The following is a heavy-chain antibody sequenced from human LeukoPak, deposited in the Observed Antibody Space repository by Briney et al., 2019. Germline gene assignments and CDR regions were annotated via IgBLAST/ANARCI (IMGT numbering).Heavy chain of an antibody. V-gene: IGHV5-51*01. Sequence: GESLKISCKGSGYSFTSYWIGWVRQMPGKGLEWMGIIYPGDSATRYSPSFQGQVTISADKSISTAYLQWSSLKASDIAIYYCARSPRRGTTVTTGAFDIWGQGTMVTVSS. CDR3: ARSPRRGTTVTTGAFDI. J-gene: IGHJ3*02. D-gene: IGHD4-17*01. CDR2: IYPGDSAT. CDR1: GYSFTSYW.